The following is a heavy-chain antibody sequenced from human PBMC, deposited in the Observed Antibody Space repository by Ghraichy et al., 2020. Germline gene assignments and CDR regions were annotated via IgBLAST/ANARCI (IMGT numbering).Heavy chain of an antibody. J-gene: IGHJ4*01. CDR1: GFNFNTHA. D-gene: IGHD3-10*01. CDR3: VKFSGQQLPNYHFGY. V-gene: IGHV3-23*01. Sequence: GESLNISCATSGFNFNTHAMTWVRQAPGKGLECVAAVRATSGITYYAESVKGRFTVIRDSSKTTLSLQMNNLGPEDTAIYYCVKFSGQQLPNYHFGYWGHGTRVTV. CDR2: VRATSGIT.